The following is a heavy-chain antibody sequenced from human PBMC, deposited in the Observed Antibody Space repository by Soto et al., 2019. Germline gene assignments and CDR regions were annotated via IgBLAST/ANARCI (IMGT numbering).Heavy chain of an antibody. CDR1: GFTFSSYD. CDR2: IGTAGDT. CDR3: ARGEYDYGDYHTPYFDY. D-gene: IGHD4-17*01. Sequence: EVQLVESGGGLVQPGGSLRLSCAASGFTFSSYDMHWVRQATGKGLEWVSAIGTAGDTYYPGSVKGRFTISRENAKISLYLQRDSLRAGDTAVYYCARGEYDYGDYHTPYFDYWGQGTLVTVSS. V-gene: IGHV3-13*01. J-gene: IGHJ4*02.